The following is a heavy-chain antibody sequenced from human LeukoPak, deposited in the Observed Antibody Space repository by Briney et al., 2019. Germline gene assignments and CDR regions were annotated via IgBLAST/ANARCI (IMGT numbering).Heavy chain of an antibody. CDR2: IYTGGST. V-gene: IGHV3-53*01. CDR3: ARSYCSSTGCPVAFDI. J-gene: IGHJ3*02. Sequence: GGSLRLSCAASGFTVSSNYMNWVRQAPGEGLRWVSVIYTGGSTYYSDSVRGRFTISRDKSKNTLYLQMNSLGADDTAVYFCARSYCSSTGCPVAFDIWGQGRMVADCS. D-gene: IGHD2-2*01. CDR1: GFTVSSNY.